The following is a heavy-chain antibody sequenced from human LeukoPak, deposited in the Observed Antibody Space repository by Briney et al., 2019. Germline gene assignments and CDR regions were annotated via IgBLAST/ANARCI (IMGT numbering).Heavy chain of an antibody. CDR2: INPSGGST. J-gene: IGHJ4*02. CDR1: GYTFTSYY. D-gene: IGHD4-17*01. V-gene: IGHV1-46*01. Sequence: ASEKVSCKASGYTFTSYYMHWVRQAPRQGLEWMGIINPSGGSTSYAQKFQGRVTMTRDTSTSTVYMELSSLRSEDTAVYYCARESTVTTNDYWGQGTLVTVSS. CDR3: ARESTVTTNDY.